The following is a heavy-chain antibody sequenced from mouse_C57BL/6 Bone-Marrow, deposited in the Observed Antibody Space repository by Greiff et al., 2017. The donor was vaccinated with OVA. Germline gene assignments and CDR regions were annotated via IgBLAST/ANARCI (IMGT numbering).Heavy chain of an antibody. Sequence: VQLQQPGAELVMPGASVKLSCKASGYTFTSYWMHWVKQRPGQGLEWIGEIDPSDSYTNYNQKFKGKSTLTVDKSSSTAYMQLSSLISEDSAVYYCARGGLLRWVDYFDYWGQGTTLTVSS. J-gene: IGHJ2*01. CDR3: ARGGLLRWVDYFDY. CDR1: GYTFTSYW. V-gene: IGHV1-69*01. D-gene: IGHD1-1*01. CDR2: IDPSDSYT.